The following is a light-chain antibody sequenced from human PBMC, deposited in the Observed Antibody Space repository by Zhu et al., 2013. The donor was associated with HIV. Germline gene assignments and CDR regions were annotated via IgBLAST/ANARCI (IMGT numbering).Light chain of an antibody. CDR2: HTS. V-gene: IGKV3-20*01. CDR1: QSVSSSY. Sequence: EIVLTQSPGTLSLSPGERATLSCRASQSVSSSYLAWYQQKPGQAPRLLIFHTSNRAAGIPDRFGGSGSGTDFTLTISRLEPEDFAVYFCQQYDSSPQTFGQGTKVEI. CDR3: QQYDSSPQT. J-gene: IGKJ1*01.